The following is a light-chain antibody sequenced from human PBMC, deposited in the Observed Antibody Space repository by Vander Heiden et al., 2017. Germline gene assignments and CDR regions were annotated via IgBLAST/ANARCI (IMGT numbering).Light chain of an antibody. J-gene: IGKJ1*01. CDR2: WAS. CDR3: QQYYSTFVT. CDR1: DSALYITNNKNY. Sequence: TVISPTPHPLSVSLCETATTSFTSSDSALYITNNKNYLAWYQQKPGQPPKLLIYWASTRESGVPDRFSGSGSGTDFTLTISSLQAEDVAAYYCQQYYSTFVTFGQGTKVEIK. V-gene: IGKV4-1*01.